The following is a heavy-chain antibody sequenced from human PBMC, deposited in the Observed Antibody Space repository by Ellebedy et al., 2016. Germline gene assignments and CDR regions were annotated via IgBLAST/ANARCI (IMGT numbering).Heavy chain of an antibody. D-gene: IGHD3-10*01. CDR1: GGSISSYY. V-gene: IGHV4-59*01. J-gene: IGHJ5*02. CDR2: IYYSGST. CDR3: ASSPMVRGKGWFDP. Sequence: SETLSLTCTVSGGSISSYYWSRIRQPPGKGLEWIGYIYYSGSTNYNPSLKSRVTISVDTSKNQFSLKLSSVTAADTAVYYCASSPMVRGKGWFDPWGQGTLVTVSS.